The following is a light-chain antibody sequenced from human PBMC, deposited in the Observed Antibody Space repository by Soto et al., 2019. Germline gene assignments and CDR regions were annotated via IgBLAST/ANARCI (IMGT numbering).Light chain of an antibody. Sequence: EIVLTQSPATLSLSPGERATLSCRASQSVSSYLAWYQQKPGQAPRLLIYGTSTRATGIPARFSGSGSGTEFTLTISSLQSEDFAVYYCQHYNNWPLTFGGGTKV. V-gene: IGKV3-15*01. CDR2: GTS. J-gene: IGKJ4*01. CDR3: QHYNNWPLT. CDR1: QSVSSY.